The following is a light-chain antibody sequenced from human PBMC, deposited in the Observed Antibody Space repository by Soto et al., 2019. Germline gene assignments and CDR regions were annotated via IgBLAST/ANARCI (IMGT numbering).Light chain of an antibody. J-gene: IGLJ1*01. Sequence: QSVLTQPASVSGSPGQSITISCTGTSSDVGSYNLVSWYQQHPGKAPKLMIYEVSKRPSGVSNHFSGSKSGNTASLTISGLQAEDEADYYFCSYAGSITFYVFGTGTKVTVL. V-gene: IGLV2-23*02. CDR3: CSYAGSITFYV. CDR1: SSDVGSYNL. CDR2: EVS.